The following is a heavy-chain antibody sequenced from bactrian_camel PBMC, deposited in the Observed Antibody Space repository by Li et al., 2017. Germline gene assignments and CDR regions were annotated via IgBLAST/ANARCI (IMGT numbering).Heavy chain of an antibody. CDR2: IYTRDGTA. CDR1: GYTAVINY. J-gene: IGHJ4*01. D-gene: IGHD1*01. Sequence: HVQLVESGGGSVLTGGSLRLSCAASGYTAVINYMGWIRQSPGNEREVLAAIYTRDGTAHYADSVKGRFTISKDNAKKTLYLQMNSLKPDDTAMYYCAARRYCGFRFIGWTRAAGTYWGQGTQVTVS. V-gene: IGHV3S54*01. CDR3: AARRYCGFRFIGWTRAAGTY.